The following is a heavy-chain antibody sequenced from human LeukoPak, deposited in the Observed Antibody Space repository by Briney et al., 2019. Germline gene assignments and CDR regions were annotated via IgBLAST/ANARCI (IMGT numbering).Heavy chain of an antibody. CDR2: MNPNSGNK. CDR3: ARRGAVAGTNGY. CDR1: GYTFTSYD. V-gene: IGHV1-8*01. J-gene: IGHJ4*02. Sequence: ASVKVSCKASGYTFTSYDINWVRQATGQGLEWMGWMNPNSGNKGYAQKFQGRVTMTTNTSISTAYMELSSLRSEDTAVYYCARRGAVAGTNGYWGQGTLVTVSS. D-gene: IGHD6-19*01.